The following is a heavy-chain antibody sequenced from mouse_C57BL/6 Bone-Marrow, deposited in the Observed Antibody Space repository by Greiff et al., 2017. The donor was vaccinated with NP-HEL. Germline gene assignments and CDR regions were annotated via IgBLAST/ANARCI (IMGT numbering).Heavy chain of an antibody. V-gene: IGHV1-59*01. CDR2: IVPSDSYT. Sequence: QVQLQQPGAELVRPGTSVKLSCKASGYTFTSYWMHWVKQRPGQGLEWIGVIVPSDSYTNYNQKFKGKATLTVDTSSSTAYMQLSSLTSEDSAVYYCAVALYWYFDVWGTGTTVTVSS. J-gene: IGHJ1*03. CDR3: AVALYWYFDV. D-gene: IGHD1-3*01. CDR1: GYTFTSYW.